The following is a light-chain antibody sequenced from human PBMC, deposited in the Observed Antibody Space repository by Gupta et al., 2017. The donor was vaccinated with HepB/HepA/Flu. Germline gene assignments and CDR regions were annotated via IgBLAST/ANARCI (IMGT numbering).Light chain of an antibody. CDR1: QSVSNN. CDR3: QQYNAWPRT. CDR2: GAS. J-gene: IGKJ1*01. V-gene: IGKV3-15*01. Sequence: EIVMTQSPATLSVPPGERATLSCRASQSVSNNLAWYQQHPGQAPRLLIFGASARATGVPARFSGSGSETDFTLTISGLQSEDFAVYHCQQYNAWPRTFGQGTKVEV.